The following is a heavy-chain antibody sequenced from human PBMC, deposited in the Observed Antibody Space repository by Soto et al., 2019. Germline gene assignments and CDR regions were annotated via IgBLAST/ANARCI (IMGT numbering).Heavy chain of an antibody. Sequence: QTGGSLRLSCAASGFTFDDYAMHWVRQAPGKGLEWVSGISWNSGSIGYADSVKGRFTISRDNAKNSLYLQMNSLRAEDTALYYCAKERRWEMATKLEIGDAFDIWGQGTMVTVSS. CDR1: GFTFDDYA. V-gene: IGHV3-9*01. D-gene: IGHD1-26*01. J-gene: IGHJ3*02. CDR2: ISWNSGSI. CDR3: AKERRWEMATKLEIGDAFDI.